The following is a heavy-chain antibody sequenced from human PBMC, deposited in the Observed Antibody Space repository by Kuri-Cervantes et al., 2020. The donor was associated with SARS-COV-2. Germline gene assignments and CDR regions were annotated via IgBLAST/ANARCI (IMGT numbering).Heavy chain of an antibody. CDR2: ISYDGSNK. CDR3: AKGYSYGYWGTFDS. Sequence: GESLKISCAASGFTFSSYPMHWVRQAPGKGLEWVAVISYDGSNKYYADSVKGRFTISRDNSKNTLYLQMNSLRVEDTGVYYCAKGYSYGYWGTFDSWGQGTLVTVSS. J-gene: IGHJ4*02. CDR1: GFTFSSYP. V-gene: IGHV3-30*04. D-gene: IGHD5-18*01.